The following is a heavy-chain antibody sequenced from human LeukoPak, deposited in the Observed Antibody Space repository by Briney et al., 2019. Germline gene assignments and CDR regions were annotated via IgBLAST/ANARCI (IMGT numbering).Heavy chain of an antibody. CDR1: GFTFSSYA. J-gene: IGHJ4*02. CDR3: ARARGIVGAIDY. V-gene: IGHV3-64*01. CDR2: ISSNGGST. Sequence: PGGSLRLSCAASGFTFSSYAMHWVRQAPGKGLEYVSAISSNGGSTYYANSVKGRFTISRDYSKNTLYLQMGSLRAEDMAVYYCARARGIVGAIDYWGQGTLVTVSS. D-gene: IGHD1-26*01.